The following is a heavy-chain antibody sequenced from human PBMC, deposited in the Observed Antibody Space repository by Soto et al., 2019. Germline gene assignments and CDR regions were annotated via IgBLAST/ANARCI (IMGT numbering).Heavy chain of an antibody. J-gene: IGHJ6*02. CDR2: INAGNGNT. Sequence: GSVKVSCKASGYTFTSYAMHWVRQAPGERHEWMGWINAGNGNTKYSQKFQGRVTITRDTSASTAYMELSSLRSEDTAVYYCARDLAAARPSPYYYSYGMDVWAQGPTVTVSS. CDR3: ARDLAAARPSPYYYSYGMDV. V-gene: IGHV1-3*01. CDR1: GYTFTSYA. D-gene: IGHD6-6*01.